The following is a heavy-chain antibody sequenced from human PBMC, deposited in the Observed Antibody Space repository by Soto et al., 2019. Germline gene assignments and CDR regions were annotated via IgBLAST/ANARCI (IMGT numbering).Heavy chain of an antibody. J-gene: IGHJ4*02. D-gene: IGHD3-16*02. CDR1: GFTFSSYG. CDR3: AKDLRSYYFDY. CDR2: ISYDGSNK. Sequence: GGSLGLSCAASGFTFSSYGMHWVRQAPGKGLEWVAVISYDGSNKYYADSVKGRFTISRDNSKNTLYLQMNSLRAEDTAVYYCAKDLRSYYFDYWGQGTLVTVS. V-gene: IGHV3-30*18.